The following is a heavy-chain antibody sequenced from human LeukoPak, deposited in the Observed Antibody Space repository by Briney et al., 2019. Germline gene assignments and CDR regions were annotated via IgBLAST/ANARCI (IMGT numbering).Heavy chain of an antibody. CDR3: ARQIIAAGKNCYGMDV. CDR1: GGSISSYY. D-gene: IGHD6-13*01. V-gene: IGHV4-4*07. CDR2: SYTSGST. Sequence: SETLSLTCTVSGGSISSYYWTWIRQPAGKGLEWIGRSYTSGSTNYNPSLKSRVTMSVDTSNNQFSLNLSSVTAADTAVYYCARQIIAAGKNCYGMDVWGQGTTVTVSS. J-gene: IGHJ6*02.